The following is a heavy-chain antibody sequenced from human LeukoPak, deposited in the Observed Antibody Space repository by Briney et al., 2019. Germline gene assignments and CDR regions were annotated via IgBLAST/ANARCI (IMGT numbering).Heavy chain of an antibody. CDR1: GGSISSYY. Sequence: SETLSLSCTVSGGSISSYYWGWIRQPAGKGLEWIGRIYTSGSTNYNPSLKSRVTMSVDTSKNQFSLKLSSVTAADTAVYYCARSGASMYYYGSGRISNWFDPWGQGTLVTVSS. V-gene: IGHV4-4*07. D-gene: IGHD3-10*01. J-gene: IGHJ5*02. CDR2: IYTSGST. CDR3: ARSGASMYYYGSGRISNWFDP.